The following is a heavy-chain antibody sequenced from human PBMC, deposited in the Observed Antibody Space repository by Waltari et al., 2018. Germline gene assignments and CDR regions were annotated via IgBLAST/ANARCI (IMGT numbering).Heavy chain of an antibody. J-gene: IGHJ4*02. CDR1: GFTFSRYE. D-gene: IGHD3-22*01. Sequence: EVQLVESGGGLVQPGGSLRLSCAAAGFTFSRYEMNWVRQAPGKGLEWVSYISSSGSTIYYADSVKGRFTISRDNAKNSLYLQMNSLRAEDTAVYYCARDRYYDSSGYHGDFDYWGQGTLVTVSS. CDR2: ISSSGSTI. CDR3: ARDRYYDSSGYHGDFDY. V-gene: IGHV3-48*03.